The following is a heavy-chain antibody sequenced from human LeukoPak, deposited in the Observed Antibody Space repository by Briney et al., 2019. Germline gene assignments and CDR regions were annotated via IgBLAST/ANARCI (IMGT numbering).Heavy chain of an antibody. CDR1: GFTFSSYA. V-gene: IGHV3-23*01. Sequence: GGSLRLSCAASGFTFSSYAMSWVRQAPGKGLEWASAISGSGGSTYYADSVKGRFTISRDNSKNTLYLQMNSLRAEDTAVYYCAKDPGGSQLIDYWGQGILVTVSS. CDR2: ISGSGGST. CDR3: AKDPGGSQLIDY. D-gene: IGHD1-26*01. J-gene: IGHJ4*02.